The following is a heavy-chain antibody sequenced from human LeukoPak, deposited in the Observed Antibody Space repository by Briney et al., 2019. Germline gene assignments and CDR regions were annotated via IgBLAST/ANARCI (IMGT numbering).Heavy chain of an antibody. J-gene: IGHJ4*02. Sequence: SETLSLTCAVYGGSFSGYYWNWIRQPPGKGLEWIGEINHSGSTNYNPSLKSRVTISVDTSKNQFSPKLSSVTAADTVVYYCARVGRDGYNFHYWGQGTLVTVSS. CDR1: GGSFSGYY. V-gene: IGHV4-34*01. CDR2: INHSGST. D-gene: IGHD5-24*01. CDR3: ARVGRDGYNFHY.